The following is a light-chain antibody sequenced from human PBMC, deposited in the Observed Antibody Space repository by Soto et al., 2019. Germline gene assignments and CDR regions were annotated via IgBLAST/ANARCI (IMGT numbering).Light chain of an antibody. CDR1: QSISSN. V-gene: IGKV3-15*01. J-gene: IGKJ2*01. CDR2: GAS. CDR3: QQYNTWPLYY. Sequence: EEVMTQSPAILSVSPGERATLSCRASQSISSNLAWYQQKPGQAPRLLIFGASTRATGIPARFSGSGSGTEFTLTISSLQSEDFAVYYCQQYNTWPLYYFGKGTKVDI.